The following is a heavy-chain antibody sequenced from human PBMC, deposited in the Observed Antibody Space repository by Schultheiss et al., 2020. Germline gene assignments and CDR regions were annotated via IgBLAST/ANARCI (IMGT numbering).Heavy chain of an antibody. D-gene: IGHD2-15*01. CDR2: IYDSGTT. Sequence: SETLSLTCTVSGGSISSGVYYWSWIRQHPGKGLEWIGNIYDSGTTYYNPSLKSRVTISVDTSKNQFSLKLSSVTAADTAVYYCARDVWYCSGGSCYGWFDPWGQGTLVTVSS. CDR1: GGSISSGVYY. CDR3: ARDVWYCSGGSCYGWFDP. V-gene: IGHV4-31*03. J-gene: IGHJ5*02.